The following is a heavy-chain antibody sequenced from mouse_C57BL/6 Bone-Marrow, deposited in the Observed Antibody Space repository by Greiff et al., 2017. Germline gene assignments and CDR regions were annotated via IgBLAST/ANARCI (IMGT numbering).Heavy chain of an antibody. V-gene: IGHV14-4*01. Sequence: EVQLQQSGAELVRPGASVKLSCTASGFNIKDDYMHWVKQRPEQGLEWIGWIDPENGDTEYASKFQGKATITADTSSNTAYLQLSSLTSEDTAVYYCTGGNYPYAMDYWGQGTSVTVSS. CDR2: IDPENGDT. CDR3: TGGNYPYAMDY. D-gene: IGHD2-1*01. CDR1: GFNIKDDY. J-gene: IGHJ4*01.